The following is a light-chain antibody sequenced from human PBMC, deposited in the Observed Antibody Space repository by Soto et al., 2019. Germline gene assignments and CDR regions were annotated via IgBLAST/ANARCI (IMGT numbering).Light chain of an antibody. CDR2: GAS. CDR3: QQYNDWLT. CDR1: QSVSSN. Sequence: EIVMTQSPDTLSVSPGERATLSCRASQSVSSNLAWYQQKPGQAPRLLIYGASTRATGIPGRFSGSGSGTEFTLTISSLQSEDFAIYYCQQYNDWLTFGGGTKV. J-gene: IGKJ4*01. V-gene: IGKV3-15*01.